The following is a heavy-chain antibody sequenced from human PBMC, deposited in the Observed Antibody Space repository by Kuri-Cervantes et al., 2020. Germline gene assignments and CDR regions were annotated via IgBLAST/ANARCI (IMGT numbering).Heavy chain of an antibody. CDR1: GFTFSSYG. Sequence: GESLKISCAASGFTFSSYGMHWVRQAPGKGLEWVAVISYGGSNKYYADSVKGRFTISRDNSKNTLYLQMNSLRAEDTAVYYCARDGMTWAQITSYYYHMDVWGKGTTVTVSS. D-gene: IGHD3-16*01. V-gene: IGHV3-30*03. CDR2: ISYGGSNK. CDR3: ARDGMTWAQITSYYYHMDV. J-gene: IGHJ6*03.